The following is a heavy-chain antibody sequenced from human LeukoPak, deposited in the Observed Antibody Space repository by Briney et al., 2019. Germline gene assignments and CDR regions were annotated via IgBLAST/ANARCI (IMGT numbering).Heavy chain of an antibody. V-gene: IGHV3-21*01. CDR1: GFTFSTFS. CDR3: VRGSDMVRGSDY. J-gene: IGHJ4*02. CDR2: ISISSTDYI. Sequence: GGSLRLSCGASGFTFSTFSMTWVRQAPGKGLEWVSSISISSTDYIYYADSVKGRFTISRDNAKNSLYLQMNSLRAEDTAVYYCVRGSDMVRGSDYWGQGTLVTVSS. D-gene: IGHD3-10*01.